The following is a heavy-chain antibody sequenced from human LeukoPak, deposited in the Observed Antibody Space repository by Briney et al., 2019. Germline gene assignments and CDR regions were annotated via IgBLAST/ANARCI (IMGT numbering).Heavy chain of an antibody. V-gene: IGHV4-34*01. J-gene: IGHJ6*03. CDR2: INHSGST. CDR3: ARRQRTVRLDYYYYMDV. CDR1: GGSFSGYY. Sequence: SETLSLTCAVYGGSFSGYYWSWIRQPPGQGLEWMGEINHSGSTNYNPSLKSRVTISVDTSKNQFSLKLSSVTGADTAVYYCARRQRTVRLDYYYYMDVWGKGTTVTVSS. D-gene: IGHD4-11*01.